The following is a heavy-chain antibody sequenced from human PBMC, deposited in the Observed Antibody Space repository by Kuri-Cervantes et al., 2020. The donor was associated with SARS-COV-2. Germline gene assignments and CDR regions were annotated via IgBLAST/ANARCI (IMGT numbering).Heavy chain of an antibody. D-gene: IGHD3-22*01. CDR2: ISYDGGNK. J-gene: IGHJ4*02. CDR3: ARASVVGSGYWGY. V-gene: IGHV3-30-3*01. Sequence: GGSLRLSCAASGFTFSSYAMHWVRQAPGKGLEWVAVISYDGGNKYYADSVKGRFTISRDNSKNTLYLQMNSLRAEDTAVYYCARASVVGSGYWGYWGQGTLVTVSS. CDR1: GFTFSSYA.